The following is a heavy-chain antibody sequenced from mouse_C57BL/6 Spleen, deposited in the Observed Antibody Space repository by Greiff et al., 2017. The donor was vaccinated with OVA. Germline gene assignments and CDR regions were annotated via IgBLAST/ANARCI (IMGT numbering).Heavy chain of an antibody. CDR2: ISSGGSYT. V-gene: IGHV5-6*02. Sequence: DVKLQESGGDLVKPGGSLKLSCAASGFTFSSYGMSWVSQTPDKRLEWVATISSGGSYTYYPDSVKGRFTISRDNAKNTLYLQMSSLKSEDTAMYYCARDSSFDYWGQGTTLTVSS. CDR3: ARDSSFDY. D-gene: IGHD3-2*01. J-gene: IGHJ2*01. CDR1: GFTFSSYG.